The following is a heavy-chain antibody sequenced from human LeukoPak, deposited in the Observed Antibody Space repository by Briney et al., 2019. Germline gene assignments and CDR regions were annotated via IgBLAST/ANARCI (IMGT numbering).Heavy chain of an antibody. Sequence: KPSETLSLTCAVSGGSISSSSYYWGWIRQPPGKGLEWICSTYYSGSTYYNPSLKSRVTISVDTSKNQFSLKLSSVTAADTAVYYCARHFASGSYYYYYYMDVWGKGTTVTVSS. CDR3: ARHFASGSYYYYYYMDV. D-gene: IGHD1-26*01. CDR2: TYYSGST. CDR1: GGSISSSSYY. V-gene: IGHV4-39*01. J-gene: IGHJ6*03.